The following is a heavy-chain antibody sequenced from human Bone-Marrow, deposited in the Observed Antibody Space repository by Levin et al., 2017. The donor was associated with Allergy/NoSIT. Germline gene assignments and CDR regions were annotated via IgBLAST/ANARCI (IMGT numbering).Heavy chain of an antibody. Sequence: GGSLRLSCAASGFTFDDYAMHWVRQAPGKGLEWVSGISWNSGSIGYAASVKGRFTISRDNAKNSLYLQMDSLRGEDTALYYCEKELVGYSGDDSPEKIYGMDVWGQGTTVTVSS. CDR2: ISWNSGSI. D-gene: IGHD5-12*01. V-gene: IGHV3-9*01. CDR3: EKELVGYSGDDSPEKIYGMDV. CDR1: GFTFDDYA. J-gene: IGHJ6*02.